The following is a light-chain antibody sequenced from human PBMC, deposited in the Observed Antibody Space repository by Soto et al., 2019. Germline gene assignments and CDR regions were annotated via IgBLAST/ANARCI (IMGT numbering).Light chain of an antibody. V-gene: IGKV3-20*01. CDR2: GAS. Sequence: EIVLTQSPGTLSLSTGERATLSCRASQSVSSSYLAWYQQKPGQAPRLLIYGASSRATGITDRFSGSGSGTDFTLTISRLEPEDFAVYYCQQYGSSPHFGPGTKVDIK. CDR1: QSVSSSY. CDR3: QQYGSSPH. J-gene: IGKJ3*01.